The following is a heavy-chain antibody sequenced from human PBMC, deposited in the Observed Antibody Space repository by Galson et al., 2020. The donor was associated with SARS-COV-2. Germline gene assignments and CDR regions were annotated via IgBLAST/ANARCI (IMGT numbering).Heavy chain of an antibody. Sequence: SETLSLTCTVSGDSITSRSSYWGWIRQPPGAGLEWIVSMYYTGITYYNPSLKSRVTISGDTSRNQFSLKMRSVTAADTAVYYCVRLGSGSYGGRFGDYWGRGALVIVSS. J-gene: IGHJ4*02. CDR1: GDSITSRSSY. CDR2: MYYTGIT. CDR3: VRLGSGSYGGRFGDY. V-gene: IGHV4-39*01. D-gene: IGHD6-19*01.